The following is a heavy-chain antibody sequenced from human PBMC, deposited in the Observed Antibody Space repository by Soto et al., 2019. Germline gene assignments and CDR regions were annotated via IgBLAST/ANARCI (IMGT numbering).Heavy chain of an antibody. Sequence: ESVGGVVQPGRSLRLTCAASGFTFRNYAMHWVRQVRQAPGQGLEWVAVISYDGSNQFYADSEKGRFTISRDDSKNTLYLEMNSLRADDTAVYYCARDDYASTGRNSGFDYLGQGTLVTVSS. CDR1: GFTFRNYA. CDR3: ARDDYASTGRNSGFDY. D-gene: IGHD3-22*01. V-gene: IGHV3-30-3*01. J-gene: IGHJ4*02. CDR2: ISYDGSNQ.